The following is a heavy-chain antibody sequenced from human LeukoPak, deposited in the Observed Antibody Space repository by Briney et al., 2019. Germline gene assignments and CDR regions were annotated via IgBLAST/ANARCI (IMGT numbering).Heavy chain of an antibody. Sequence: PSETLSLTCTVSGGSISSSSYYWGWIRQPPGKGLEWIGSIYYSGSTYYNPSLKSRVTISVDTSKNQFSLKLSSVTAADTAVYYCARVVWFGESQENWFDPWGQGTLVTVSS. CDR2: IYYSGST. V-gene: IGHV4-39*07. CDR1: GGSISSSSYY. J-gene: IGHJ5*02. CDR3: ARVVWFGESQENWFDP. D-gene: IGHD3-10*01.